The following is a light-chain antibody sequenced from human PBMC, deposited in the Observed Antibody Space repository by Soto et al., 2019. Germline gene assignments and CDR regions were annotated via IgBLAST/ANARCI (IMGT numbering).Light chain of an antibody. V-gene: IGKV3-15*01. J-gene: IGKJ4*01. CDR3: QQYNNWPPLT. Sequence: ETVMTQSPATLSVSPGERATLSCRASQSGSNNLAWYQQKPGQAPRLLIYGASTRATGIPARFSGSGSGTEFTLNISSLQSEDFAVYYCQQYNNWPPLTFGGGTKVDIK. CDR1: QSGSNN. CDR2: GAS.